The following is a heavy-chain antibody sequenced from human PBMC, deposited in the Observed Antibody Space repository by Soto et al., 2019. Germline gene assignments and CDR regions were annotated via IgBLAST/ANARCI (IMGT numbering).Heavy chain of an antibody. D-gene: IGHD6-13*01. CDR1: GGSISSSSYY. V-gene: IGHV4-39*01. J-gene: IGHJ6*03. CDR3: ARPIAAAGTYYYYYYMDV. CDR2: IYYSGST. Sequence: SETLSLTCTVSGGSISSSSYYWGWIRQPPGKGLEWIGSIYYSGSTYYNPSLKSRVTISVDTSKNQFSLKLSSVTAADTAVYYCARPIAAAGTYYYYYYMDVWGKGTTVTVSS.